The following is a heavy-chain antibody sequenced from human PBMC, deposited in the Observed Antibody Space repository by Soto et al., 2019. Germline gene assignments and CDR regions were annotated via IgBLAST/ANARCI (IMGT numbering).Heavy chain of an antibody. CDR2: IYYSGST. CDR3: ARTILSYCGGDCYPIFDY. J-gene: IGHJ4*02. V-gene: IGHV4-31*03. Sequence: PSETLSLTCTVSGGSISSGGYYWSWIRQHPGKGLEWIGYIYYSGSTYYNPSLKSRVTISVDTSKNQFSLRLSSVTAAAAAVCYCARTILSYCGGDCYPIFDYWGQGTLVTVSS. D-gene: IGHD2-21*02. CDR1: GGSISSGGYY.